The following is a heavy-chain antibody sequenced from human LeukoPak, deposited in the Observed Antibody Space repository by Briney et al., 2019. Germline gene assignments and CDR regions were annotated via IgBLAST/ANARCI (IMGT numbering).Heavy chain of an antibody. Sequence: GGSLRLSCAASGFTFSSYWMSWVRQAPGKGLEWVANIKQDGSEKHYVDSVKGRFTISRDNAKNSLYLQMNSLRAEDTAVYYCARDAGYCSGGSCSDLFDYWGQGTLVTVSS. D-gene: IGHD2-15*01. V-gene: IGHV3-7*01. CDR1: GFTFSSYW. CDR2: IKQDGSEK. J-gene: IGHJ4*02. CDR3: ARDAGYCSGGSCSDLFDY.